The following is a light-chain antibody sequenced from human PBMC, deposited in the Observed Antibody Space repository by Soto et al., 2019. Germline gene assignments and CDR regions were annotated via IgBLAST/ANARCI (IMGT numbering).Light chain of an antibody. V-gene: IGKV3-11*01. CDR3: LTRFIWPNT. CDR2: EAS. CDR1: QNIDNN. J-gene: IGKJ2*01. Sequence: EIVLTQSPATLSLSPGERATLSCRSSQNIDNNLAWYRQAPGQAPRLLVYEASKRAADIASRFRGSGSGTDFTLTISSLESEDFAVYYCLTRFIWPNTFGQGTKVEIK.